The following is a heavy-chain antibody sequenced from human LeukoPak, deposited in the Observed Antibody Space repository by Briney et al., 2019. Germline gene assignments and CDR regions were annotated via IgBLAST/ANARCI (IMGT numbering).Heavy chain of an antibody. CDR1: GFTFRSYT. CDR2: ISSSTAYI. CDR3: ARVGGRGSSSSDYFDS. V-gene: IGHV3-21*01. J-gene: IGHJ4*02. D-gene: IGHD6-6*01. Sequence: GGSLRLSCAASGFTFRSYTMNWVRQAPGKGLEWVSSISSSTAYIYYADSLRGRFTISRDNAGKSLFMQMDSLRAEDTAVYYCARVGGRGSSSSDYFDSWGQGTLVTVSS.